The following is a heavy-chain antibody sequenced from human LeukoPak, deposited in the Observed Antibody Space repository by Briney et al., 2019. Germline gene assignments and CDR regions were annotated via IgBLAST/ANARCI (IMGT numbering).Heavy chain of an antibody. CDR3: ARRGESASYGDYRFDY. D-gene: IGHD4-17*01. CDR2: ISGSGSST. J-gene: IGHJ4*02. Sequence: PGGSLRLSCAASGFTFSSYAMTWVRQAPGKGLEWVSDISGSGSSTYYADSVKGRFTISRDNSKNTLFLQMNSLRAEDTAVYYCARRGESASYGDYRFDYWGQGTLVTVSS. V-gene: IGHV3-23*01. CDR1: GFTFSSYA.